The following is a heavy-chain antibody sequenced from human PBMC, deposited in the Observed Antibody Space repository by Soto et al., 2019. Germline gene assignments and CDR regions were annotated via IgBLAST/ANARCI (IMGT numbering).Heavy chain of an antibody. CDR1: GFTFSSYS. CDR2: ISSSSSYI. J-gene: IGHJ6*03. D-gene: IGHD6-19*01. Sequence: PGGSLRLSCAAPGFTFSSYSMNWVRQAPGKGLEWVSSISSSSSYIYYADSVKGRFTISRDNAKNSLYLQMNSLRAEDTAVYYCAREGDTNSSGWYTPYYYMDVWGKGTTVTVSS. CDR3: AREGDTNSSGWYTPYYYMDV. V-gene: IGHV3-21*01.